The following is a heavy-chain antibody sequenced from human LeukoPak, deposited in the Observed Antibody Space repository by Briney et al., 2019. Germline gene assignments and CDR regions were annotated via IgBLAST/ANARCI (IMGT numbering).Heavy chain of an antibody. CDR1: AFTFTDYW. Sequence: GGSLRLSCAASAFTFTDYWMHWVRHAPGKGLVWVSRINADGSSTTYADSVRGRFTISRDNAKNTLYLQMNSLRVDDAAVYYCARSGSVGGNNWFDPWGQGTLVTVSS. CDR3: ARSGSVGGNNWFDP. J-gene: IGHJ5*02. CDR2: INADGSST. V-gene: IGHV3-74*01. D-gene: IGHD1-26*01.